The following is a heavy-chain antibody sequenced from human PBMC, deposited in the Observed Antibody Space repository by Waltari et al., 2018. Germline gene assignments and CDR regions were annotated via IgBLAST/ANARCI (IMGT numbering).Heavy chain of an antibody. CDR3: ARSRGWRVLDFDY. Sequence: EVQLVQSGAEVKKPGESLRISCKGSGYSFTSYWISWVRQMPGKGLEWMGGICPSDSYTNYSPSFQGHVTISADKSSSTAYLQWSSLKASDTAMYYCARSRGWRVLDFDYWGQGTLVTVSS. J-gene: IGHJ4*02. V-gene: IGHV5-10-1*03. CDR2: ICPSDSYT. D-gene: IGHD6-19*01. CDR1: GYSFTSYW.